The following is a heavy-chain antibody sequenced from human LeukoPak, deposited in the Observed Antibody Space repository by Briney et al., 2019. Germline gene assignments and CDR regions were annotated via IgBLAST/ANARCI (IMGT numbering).Heavy chain of an antibody. CDR1: GFTFSSYW. CDR2: IKQDGSEK. Sequence: PGGSLRLSCAASGFTFSSYWMSWVRQAPGKGLEWVANIKQDGSEKYYVDSVKGRFTISRDNAKNSLYLQMSSLRAEDTAVYYCARDRGGGSYYYYGMDVWGQGTTVTVSS. J-gene: IGHJ6*02. V-gene: IGHV3-7*01. D-gene: IGHD1-26*01. CDR3: ARDRGGGSYYYYGMDV.